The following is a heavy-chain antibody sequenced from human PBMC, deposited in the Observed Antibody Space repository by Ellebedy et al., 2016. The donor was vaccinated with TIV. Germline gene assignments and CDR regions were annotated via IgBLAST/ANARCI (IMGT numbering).Heavy chain of an antibody. CDR3: ASGGYSAGGRNYYGMDV. D-gene: IGHD5-18*01. CDR2: IYTSGST. CDR1: GGSISSSY. V-gene: IGHV4-4*07. Sequence: SETLSLTCTVSGGSISSSYWSWIRQPAGKGLEWIGRIYTSGSTNYNPSLKSRVTISVDTSKNQFSLKLSAVTAADTAVYYWASGGYSAGGRNYYGMDVWGQGTTVTVSS. J-gene: IGHJ6*02.